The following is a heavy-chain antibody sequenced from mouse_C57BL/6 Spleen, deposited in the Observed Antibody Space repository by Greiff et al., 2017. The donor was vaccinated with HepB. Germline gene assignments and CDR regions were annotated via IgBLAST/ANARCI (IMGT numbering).Heavy chain of an antibody. CDR3: TTGNYVSRYEYAMDD. J-gene: IGHJ4*01. CDR1: GFNIKDDY. Sequence: EVQLQQSGAELVRPGASVKLSCTASGFNIKDDYMHWVKQRPEQGLEWIGWIDPENGDTEYASKFQGKATITADTSSNTAYLQLSSLTSEDTAVYYGTTGNYVSRYEYAMDDWGQGTSVTVSS. D-gene: IGHD1-1*01. CDR2: IDPENGDT. V-gene: IGHV14-4*01.